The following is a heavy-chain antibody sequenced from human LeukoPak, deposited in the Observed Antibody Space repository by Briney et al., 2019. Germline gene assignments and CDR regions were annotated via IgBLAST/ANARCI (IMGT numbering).Heavy chain of an antibody. V-gene: IGHV5-51*01. D-gene: IGHD1-26*01. J-gene: IGHJ3*02. CDR3: ARRGGRYSGRDAFDI. Sequence: GESLKISCKGSGYSFTSYWIGWVRQMPGKGLEWMGIIYPGDSDTRYSPSFQGQVTISADKSISTAYLQWSSLKTSDTAMYYCARRGGRYSGRDAFDIWGQGTMVTVSS. CDR1: GYSFTSYW. CDR2: IYPGDSDT.